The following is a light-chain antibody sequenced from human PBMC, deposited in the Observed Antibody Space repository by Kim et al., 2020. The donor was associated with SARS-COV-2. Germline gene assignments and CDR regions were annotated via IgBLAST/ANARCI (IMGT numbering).Light chain of an antibody. V-gene: IGLV2-8*01. Sequence: GRSVTIAFTGTSSDFGGYNFVSWYQLHPGKAPKLVIYEVNKRPSGVPDRFSGSKSGNTASLTVSGLQSEDEADYYCSSYAGNSHWVFGGGTQLTVL. CDR1: SSDFGGYNF. CDR2: EVN. CDR3: SSYAGNSHWV. J-gene: IGLJ3*02.